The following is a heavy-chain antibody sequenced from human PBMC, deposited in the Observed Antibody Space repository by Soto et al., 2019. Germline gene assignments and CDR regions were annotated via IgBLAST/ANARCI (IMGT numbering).Heavy chain of an antibody. V-gene: IGHV3-23*01. CDR1: GPTFSSYA. CDR3: AGDRLASVVMEGTFY. CDR2: ISGSGDDT. D-gene: IGHD2-15*01. J-gene: IGHJ4*02. Sequence: QLLESGGGLVQPGGSLRLSCAASGPTFSSYAMSWVRQAPGKGLEWVSSISGSGDDTYYADSVKGRFTISRDNSKNMLYLELNSLRAEDTALYYCAGDRLASVVMEGTFYWGQGTLVTVSS.